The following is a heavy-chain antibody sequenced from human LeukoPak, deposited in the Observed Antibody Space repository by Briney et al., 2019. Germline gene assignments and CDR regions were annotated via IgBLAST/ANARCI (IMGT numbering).Heavy chain of an antibody. CDR2: IDSDGSST. CDR3: ARVNDFWSGYSNWFDP. Sequence: GGSLRLSCAASGFTFSSYWIHWVRQAPEKGLVGVSRIDSDGSSTRYADSVKGRFTISRDNAKNTPYLQMNSLRAEDTAVYYCARVNDFWSGYSNWFDPWGQGTLVTVSS. V-gene: IGHV3-74*01. D-gene: IGHD3-3*01. J-gene: IGHJ5*02. CDR1: GFTFSSYW.